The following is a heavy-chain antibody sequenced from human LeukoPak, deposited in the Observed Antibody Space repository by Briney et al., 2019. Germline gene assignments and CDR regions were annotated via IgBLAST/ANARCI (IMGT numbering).Heavy chain of an antibody. Sequence: GSLRLSCAASGFTFSNAWMSWVRQPPGKGLEWIGEINHSGSTNYNPSLKSRVTISVDTSKNQFSLKLSSVTAADTAVYYCARHSRGRSGWPIYFDYWGQGTLVTVSS. CDR3: ARHSRGRSGWPIYFDY. D-gene: IGHD6-19*01. CDR1: GFTFSNAW. J-gene: IGHJ4*02. V-gene: IGHV4-34*01. CDR2: INHSGST.